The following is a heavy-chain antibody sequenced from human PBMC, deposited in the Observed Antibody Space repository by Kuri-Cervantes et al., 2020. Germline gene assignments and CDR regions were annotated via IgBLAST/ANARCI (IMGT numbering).Heavy chain of an antibody. D-gene: IGHD2-21*01. V-gene: IGHV1-2*02. J-gene: IGHJ6*03. CDR1: GYTFTDYY. Sequence: ASVKVSCKASGYTFTDYYMHWVRQAPGQGLEWMGWINPNSGGTNYAQKFQGRVTMTRDTSISTAYMELSRLRSDDTAVYYCARGFILGAYYYYYMDVWGKGTTVTVSS. CDR2: INPNSGGT. CDR3: ARGFILGAYYYYYMDV.